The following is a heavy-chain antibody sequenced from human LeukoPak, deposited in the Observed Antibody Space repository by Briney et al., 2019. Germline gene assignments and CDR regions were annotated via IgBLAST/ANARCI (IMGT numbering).Heavy chain of an antibody. Sequence: SGTLSLTCAVSGGSISSTNWWSWVRQPPGKGLEWIGSIYYSGSTYYNPSLKSRVTISVDTSKNQFSLKLSSVTAADTAVYYCARYYYGSGSYSLGRNWFDPWGQGTLVTVSS. CDR1: GGSISSTNW. CDR2: IYYSGST. CDR3: ARYYYGSGSYSLGRNWFDP. J-gene: IGHJ5*02. V-gene: IGHV4-4*02. D-gene: IGHD3-10*01.